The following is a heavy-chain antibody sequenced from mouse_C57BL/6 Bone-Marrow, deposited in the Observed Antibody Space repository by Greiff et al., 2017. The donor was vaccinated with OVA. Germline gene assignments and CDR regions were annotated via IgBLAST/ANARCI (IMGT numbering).Heavy chain of an antibody. CDR3: ARGPYYYGSSPYAMDY. CDR1: GYSITSGYY. V-gene: IGHV3-6*01. D-gene: IGHD1-1*01. J-gene: IGHJ4*01. Sequence: DVQLQESGPGLVKPSQSLSLTCSVTGYSITSGYYWNWIRQFPGNKLEWMGYISYDGSNNYNPSLKNRISITRDTSKNQFFLKLNSVTTEDTATYYCARGPYYYGSSPYAMDYWGQGTSVTVSS. CDR2: ISYDGSN.